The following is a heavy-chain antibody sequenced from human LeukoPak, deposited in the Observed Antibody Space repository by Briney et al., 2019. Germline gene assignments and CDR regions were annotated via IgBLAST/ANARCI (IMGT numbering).Heavy chain of an antibody. J-gene: IGHJ3*02. CDR3: ARGAVGATPHVAFDI. Sequence: SETLSLTCAVYGGSFGGYYWSWIRQPPGKGLEWIGEINNSGSTNYNPSRKSRVTISVDTSKNQFSLKLSSVTAADTAVYYCARGAVGATPHVAFDIWGQGTMVTVSS. V-gene: IGHV4-34*01. CDR1: GGSFGGYY. D-gene: IGHD1-26*01. CDR2: INNSGST.